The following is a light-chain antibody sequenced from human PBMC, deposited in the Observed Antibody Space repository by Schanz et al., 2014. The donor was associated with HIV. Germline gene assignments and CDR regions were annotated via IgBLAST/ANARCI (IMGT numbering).Light chain of an antibody. J-gene: IGLJ2*01. Sequence: QSALTQPPSASGSPGQSVTISCTGTSRDVGGYNYVPRYQQHPGKAPKLMIYEVSKRPSGVPDRFSGSKSGNTASLTVSGLQAEDEADYYCCSYAGPSSFLVFGGGTKVTVL. V-gene: IGLV2-8*01. CDR2: EVS. CDR3: CSYAGPSSFLV. CDR1: SRDVGGYNY.